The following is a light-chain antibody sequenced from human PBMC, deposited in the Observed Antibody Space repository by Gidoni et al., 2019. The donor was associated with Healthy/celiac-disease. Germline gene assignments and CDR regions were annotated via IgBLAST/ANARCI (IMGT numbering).Light chain of an antibody. V-gene: IGKV1-27*01. CDR3: QKYNSALLT. CDR2: AAS. Sequence: DIQMTQSPSSLSASVGDRVTITCRASQGIRNYLAWYQQKPGKVPKLLIYAASTLQSGVPSRFSGSGSGTDFTLTISSLQPEDVATYYCQKYNSALLTFGGXTKVEIK. J-gene: IGKJ4*01. CDR1: QGIRNY.